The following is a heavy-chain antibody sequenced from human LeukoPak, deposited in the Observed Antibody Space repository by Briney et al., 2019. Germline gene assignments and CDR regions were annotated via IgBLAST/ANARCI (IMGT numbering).Heavy chain of an antibody. J-gene: IGHJ4*02. Sequence: GGSLRLSCAASGFMFSIYTINWVRQAPGEGQEWDSYISGRGDTIYYAESVKCRFTIPRDNAKTSLYLQMNSLRADDTAVYYCARDRGQHTDPRTHAYWAQGALATVPS. CDR2: ISGRGDTI. CDR3: ARDRGQHTDPRTHAY. D-gene: IGHD3-10*01. CDR1: GFMFSIYT. V-gene: IGHV3-48*04.